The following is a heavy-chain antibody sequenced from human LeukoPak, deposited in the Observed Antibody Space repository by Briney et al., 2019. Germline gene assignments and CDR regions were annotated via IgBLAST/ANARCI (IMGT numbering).Heavy chain of an antibody. Sequence: ASVKVSCKTSGYTFTGYYLHWVRQAPGQGLECMGWININTGGTTYPQKFQGRVTMTRDTSISTAYMELSNLRSDDTAMYYCARDPGYKTLDYWGQGTLVTVSS. J-gene: IGHJ4*02. V-gene: IGHV1-2*02. D-gene: IGHD1-1*01. CDR3: ARDPGYKTLDY. CDR2: ININTGGT. CDR1: GYTFTGYY.